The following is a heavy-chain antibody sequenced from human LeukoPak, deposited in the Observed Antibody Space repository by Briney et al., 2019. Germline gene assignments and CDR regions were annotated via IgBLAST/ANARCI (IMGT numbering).Heavy chain of an antibody. Sequence: GGSLRLSCAASGFTFSSYAMSWVRQAPGKGLEWVSTISDSGGNTYYADSVKGRFTISRDNAKNSLYLQMNSLRAENTAVYYCTWQWLATKWGYYFDYWGQGTLVTVSS. D-gene: IGHD6-19*01. CDR2: ISDSGGNT. V-gene: IGHV3-23*01. CDR1: GFTFSSYA. J-gene: IGHJ4*02. CDR3: TWQWLATKWGYYFDY.